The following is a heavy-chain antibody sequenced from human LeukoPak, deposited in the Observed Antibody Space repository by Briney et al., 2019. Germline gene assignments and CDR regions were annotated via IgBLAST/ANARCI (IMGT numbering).Heavy chain of an antibody. D-gene: IGHD3-22*01. CDR2: IYYSGNP. CDR1: GDSLSSNTFY. V-gene: IGHV4-39*07. J-gene: IGHJ5*02. CDR3: ARAIRGRMIVVPVDTRFDP. Sequence: PAETLSLTCSVSGDSLSSNTFYWGWIRQPPGKGLEWIGSIYYSGNPYYNPSLKSRVTISVDTSKNQFSLKLSSVTAADTAVYYCARAIRGRMIVVPVDTRFDPWGQGTLVTVSS.